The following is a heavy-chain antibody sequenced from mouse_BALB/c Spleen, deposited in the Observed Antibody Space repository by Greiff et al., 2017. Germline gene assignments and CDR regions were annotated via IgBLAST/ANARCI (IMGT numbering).Heavy chain of an antibody. CDR3: ARRDYYGSSYHFDY. V-gene: IGHV3-2*02. CDR1: GYSITSDYA. J-gene: IGHJ2*01. Sequence: VQLQQSGPGLVKPSQSLSLTCTVTGYSITSDYAWNWIRQFPGNKLEWMGYISYSGSTSYNPSLKSRISITRDTSKNQFFLQLNSVTTEDTATYYCARRDYYGSSYHFDYWGQGTTLTVSS. CDR2: ISYSGST. D-gene: IGHD1-1*01.